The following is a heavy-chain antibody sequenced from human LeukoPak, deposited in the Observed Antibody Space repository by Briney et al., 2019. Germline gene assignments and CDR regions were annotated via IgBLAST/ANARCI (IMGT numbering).Heavy chain of an antibody. Sequence: GGSLRLSCAASGFTFSSYGMHWVRPAPGKGLEWVAFIRYDGSNKYYADSVKGRFTISRDNSKNTLYLQMNSLRAEDTAVYYCAKDKEYCSGGSCYGGRFDPWGQGTLVTVSS. CDR2: IRYDGSNK. CDR1: GFTFSSYG. D-gene: IGHD2-15*01. J-gene: IGHJ5*02. CDR3: AKDKEYCSGGSCYGGRFDP. V-gene: IGHV3-30*02.